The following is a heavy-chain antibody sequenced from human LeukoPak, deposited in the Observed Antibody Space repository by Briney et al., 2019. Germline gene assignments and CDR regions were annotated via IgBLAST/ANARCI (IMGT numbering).Heavy chain of an antibody. D-gene: IGHD2-15*01. J-gene: IGHJ4*02. CDR2: ISYDGSNK. V-gene: IGHV3-30*18. CDR3: AKDRGYCSGGSCYYFGY. CDR1: GFTFSSYG. Sequence: GRSLRLSCAASGFTFSSYGMHWVRQATGKGLEWVAVISYDGSNKYYADSVKGRFTISRDNSKNTLYLQMNSLRAEDTAVYYCAKDRGYCSGGSCYYFGYWGQGTLVTVSS.